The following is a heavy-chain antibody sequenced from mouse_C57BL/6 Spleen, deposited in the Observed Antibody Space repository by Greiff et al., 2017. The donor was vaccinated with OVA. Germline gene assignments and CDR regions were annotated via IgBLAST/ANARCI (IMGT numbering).Heavy chain of an antibody. D-gene: IGHD3-3*01. V-gene: IGHV10-1*01. CDR1: GFSFNTYA. CDR2: IRSKSNNYAT. CDR3: VRHGDPHWYFDV. J-gene: IGHJ1*03. Sequence: EVQGVESGGGLVQPKGSLKLSCAASGFSFNTYAMNWVRQAPGKGLEWVARIRSKSNNYATYYADSVKDRFTISRDDSESMLYLQMNNLRTEDTAMYYCVRHGDPHWYFDVWGTGTTVTVSS.